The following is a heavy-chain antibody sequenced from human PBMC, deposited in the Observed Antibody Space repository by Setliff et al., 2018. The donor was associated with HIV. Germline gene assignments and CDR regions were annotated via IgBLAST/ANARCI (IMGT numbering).Heavy chain of an antibody. CDR3: ARVGAVAGFDY. CDR1: GGSISSGGYY. Sequence: TSETLSLTCTVSGGSISSGGYYWSWIRQHPGKGLEWIGYIYYSGSTYYNPSLKSRVTISVDASKNHFSLTLRSVTAADTAVYYCARVGAVAGFDYWGQGTLVTVSS. CDR2: IYYSGST. J-gene: IGHJ4*02. V-gene: IGHV4-31*03. D-gene: IGHD6-19*01.